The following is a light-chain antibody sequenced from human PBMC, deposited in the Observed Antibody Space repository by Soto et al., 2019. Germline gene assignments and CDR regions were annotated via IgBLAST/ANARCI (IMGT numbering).Light chain of an antibody. J-gene: IGKJ4*01. CDR1: QVVSSY. Sequence: IVLTQYPATLSLSPGERATRSCRANQVVSSYSAWYQQKPGQAPRPLIDVASNRATGIPARFSGSGSGTDFTLTISSLEPEDFAAYYCQQRSIWPLTFGGGTKV. CDR2: VAS. V-gene: IGKV3-11*01. CDR3: QQRSIWPLT.